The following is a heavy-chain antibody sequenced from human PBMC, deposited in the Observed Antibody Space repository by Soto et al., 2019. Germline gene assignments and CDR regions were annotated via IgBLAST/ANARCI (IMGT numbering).Heavy chain of an antibody. J-gene: IGHJ3*02. CDR1: GCSISSFY. D-gene: IGHD6-19*01. CDR3: ATRSSGWPRLDAFDI. CDR2: IYYSGST. V-gene: IGHV4-59*01. Sequence: PSETLSLTCTVSGCSISSFYWSWIRQPPGKGLEWIGYIYYSGSTNYNPSLKSRVTKSVDTSKNQYSLKLSSVTAADTAVYYCATRSSGWPRLDAFDIWGQGTMVTVSS.